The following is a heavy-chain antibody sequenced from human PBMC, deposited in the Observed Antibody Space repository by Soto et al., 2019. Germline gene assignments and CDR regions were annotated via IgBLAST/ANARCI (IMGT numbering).Heavy chain of an antibody. J-gene: IGHJ6*02. CDR3: ARVPNYYYYYGMDV. V-gene: IGHV4-39*01. CDR1: GGSISSSSYY. Sequence: PSETLSLTCTVSGGSISSSSYYWGWIRQPPGKGLEWIGSIYYSGSTYYNPSLKSRVTISVDTSKNQFSLKLSSVTAADTAVYYCARVPNYYYYYGMDVWGQGTTVTSP. CDR2: IYYSGST.